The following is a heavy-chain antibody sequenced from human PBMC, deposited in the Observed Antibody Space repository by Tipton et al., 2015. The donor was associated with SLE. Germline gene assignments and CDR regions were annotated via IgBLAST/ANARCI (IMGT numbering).Heavy chain of an antibody. Sequence: TLSLTCTVSGGSISSYYWSWIRLPPGGGLQWIGYIYFTGRTTYNPSLKSRVTISVDTSKNQFSLKLSSVTAADTAVYYCARYYYDSSGVCLFDFWGQGTLVTVSS. CDR3: ARYYYDSSGVCLFDF. J-gene: IGHJ4*02. CDR2: IYFTGRT. D-gene: IGHD3-22*01. V-gene: IGHV4-59*07. CDR1: GGSISSYY.